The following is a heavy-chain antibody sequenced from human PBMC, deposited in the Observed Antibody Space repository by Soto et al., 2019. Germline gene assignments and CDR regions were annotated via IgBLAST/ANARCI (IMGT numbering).Heavy chain of an antibody. D-gene: IGHD4-17*01. CDR2: INAGNGNT. CDR3: ASGTTAGDYAYYYYYGMDV. J-gene: IGHJ6*02. CDR1: GYTFTSYA. Sequence: ASVKVSCKASGYTFTSYAMHWVRQAPGQRLEWMGWINAGNGNTKYSQKFQGGVTITRDTSASTAYMELSSLRSEDTAVYYCASGTTAGDYAYYYYYGMDVWGQGTTVTVSS. V-gene: IGHV1-3*01.